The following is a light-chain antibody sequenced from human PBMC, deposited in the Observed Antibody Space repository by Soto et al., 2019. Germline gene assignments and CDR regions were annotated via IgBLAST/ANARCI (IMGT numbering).Light chain of an antibody. Sequence: DIQLTQSPSTLSGSVGDRVTITCRASQALXSWLGWYQQKPGKAPKVLIYXASTLKSGVPSRFSGSGSGTEFTITVSSLQPDDFATYYCQQYNSYWTFGQGTKVDIK. CDR1: QALXSW. CDR3: QQYNSYWT. V-gene: IGKV1-5*03. CDR2: XAS. J-gene: IGKJ1*01.